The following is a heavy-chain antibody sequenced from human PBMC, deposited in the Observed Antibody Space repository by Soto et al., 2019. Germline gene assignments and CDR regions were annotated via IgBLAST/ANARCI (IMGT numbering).Heavy chain of an antibody. J-gene: IGHJ4*02. V-gene: IGHV4-34*01. CDR2: INHSGST. Sequence: NPAETLSLTCSVSVGSFSGYHWSWIRQPPGKGLEWIGEINHSGSTNYNPSLKSRVTISVDTSRNQFSLKLSSVTAADTAVYYCAREGADYWGQGTLVTVSS. CDR3: AREGADY. CDR1: VGSFSGYH.